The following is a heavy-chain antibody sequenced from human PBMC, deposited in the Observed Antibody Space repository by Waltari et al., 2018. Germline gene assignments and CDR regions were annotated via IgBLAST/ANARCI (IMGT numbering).Heavy chain of an antibody. Sequence: EVQLVESGGVVVQPGGSLRLSCAASGFTFDDYAMHWVRQAPGKGLEWVSLISWEGSTTSDADSVKGRFTISRDNSKNSLYLQMNSLRAEDNALYYCAKDSRGYSGWVDYWGQGTLVTVSS. CDR1: GFTFDDYA. V-gene: IGHV3-43D*03. J-gene: IGHJ4*02. D-gene: IGHD6-19*01. CDR3: AKDSRGYSGWVDY. CDR2: ISWEGSTT.